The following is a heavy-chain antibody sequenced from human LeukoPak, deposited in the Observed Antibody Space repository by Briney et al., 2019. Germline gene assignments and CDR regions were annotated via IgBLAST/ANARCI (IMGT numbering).Heavy chain of an antibody. CDR1: GYTLTELS. J-gene: IGHJ3*02. Sequence: ASVKVSCKVSGYTLTELSMHWVRQAPGKGLEWMGGFDPEDGETIYAQKFQGRVTMTEDTSTDTAYMELSSLRSEDTAVYYCATVLLRGIWHAFDIWGQGTMVTVSS. CDR2: FDPEDGET. D-gene: IGHD3-16*01. CDR3: ATVLLRGIWHAFDI. V-gene: IGHV1-24*01.